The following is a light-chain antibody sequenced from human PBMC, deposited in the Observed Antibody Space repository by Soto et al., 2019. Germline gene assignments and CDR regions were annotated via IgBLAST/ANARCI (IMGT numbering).Light chain of an antibody. V-gene: IGKV1-39*01. J-gene: IGKJ1*01. Sequence: DIQMTQSPSSLSASVGDIVTITCRASQSISSYLNWYQQKPGKAPKLLIYAASSLQSGVPSMFSGSGSGTDFTLTISSLQPEDFATYYCQQSYSSTWTFGQVTKVEIK. CDR2: AAS. CDR3: QQSYSSTWT. CDR1: QSISSY.